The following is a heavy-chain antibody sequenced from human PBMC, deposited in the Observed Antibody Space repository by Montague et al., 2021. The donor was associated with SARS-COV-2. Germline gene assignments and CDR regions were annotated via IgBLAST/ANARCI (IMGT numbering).Heavy chain of an antibody. CDR3: ARESGYSSGWRYYYGMDV. D-gene: IGHD6-19*01. CDR1: GGSRGDDY. V-gene: IGHV4-4*07. CDR2: LYTSGRT. J-gene: IGHJ6*02. Sequence: SETLSLTCAVDGGSRGDDYWTWMREPAGEGLAWIGRLYTSGRTTYNPSLKSRVTMSVDTSKNQFSLNVTSVTAADTAIYYCARESGYSSGWRYYYGMDVWGQGTTVTVS.